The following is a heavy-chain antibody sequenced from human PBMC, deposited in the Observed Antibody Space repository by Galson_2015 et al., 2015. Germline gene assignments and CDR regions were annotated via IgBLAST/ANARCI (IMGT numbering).Heavy chain of an antibody. J-gene: IGHJ4*02. D-gene: IGHD6-19*01. CDR2: INAGNGNT. CDR1: GYTFTSYA. V-gene: IGHV1-3*01. CDR3: ARASPLAVADYYFDY. Sequence: SVKVSCKASGYTFTSYAMHWVRQAPGQRLEWMGWINAGNGNTKYSQKFQGRVTITRDTSASTAYMELSSLRSEDTAVYYCARASPLAVADYYFDYWGQGTLVTVSS.